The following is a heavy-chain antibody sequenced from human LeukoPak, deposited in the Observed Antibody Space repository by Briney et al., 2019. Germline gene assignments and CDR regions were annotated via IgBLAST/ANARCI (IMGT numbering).Heavy chain of an antibody. V-gene: IGHV4-39*07. Sequence: SETPSLTCTVSGGSISSSNFYWGWIRQPPGKGLEWIGSIYYSGSTYYNPSLKSRVTISVDTSKNQFSLKLSSVTAADTAVYYCARDLGIAAAGDNNWFDPWGQGTLVTVSS. J-gene: IGHJ5*02. D-gene: IGHD6-13*01. CDR2: IYYSGST. CDR1: GGSISSSNFY. CDR3: ARDLGIAAAGDNNWFDP.